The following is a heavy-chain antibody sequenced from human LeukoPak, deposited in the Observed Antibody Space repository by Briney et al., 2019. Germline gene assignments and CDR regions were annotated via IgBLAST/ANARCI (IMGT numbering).Heavy chain of an antibody. CDR1: GGTFSSYA. D-gene: IGHD3-22*01. CDR3: ARSYYDSSGYYRFYYFDY. Sequence: SVKVSCKASGGTFSSYAISWVRQAPGQGLEWMGRIIPIFGTANYAQKFQGRVTITTDESTSTAYMELSSLRSEDTAVYYCARSYYDSSGYYRFYYFDYWGQGTLVTVSS. V-gene: IGHV1-69*05. CDR2: IIPIFGTA. J-gene: IGHJ4*02.